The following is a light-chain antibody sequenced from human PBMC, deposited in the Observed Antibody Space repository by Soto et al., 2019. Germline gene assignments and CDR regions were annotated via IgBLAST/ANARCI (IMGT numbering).Light chain of an antibody. CDR1: QSVSSSY. CDR2: GAS. V-gene: IGKV3-20*01. Sequence: EIVLTQSPGTLSLSPGERATLSCRASQSVSSSYLAWYQQKPGQAPRLLIYGASSRATGIPDRFSGSGSGTDFTLTISRLEPEDFAVYYCQQYDSSPWGFGGGTKVEIK. J-gene: IGKJ4*01. CDR3: QQYDSSPWG.